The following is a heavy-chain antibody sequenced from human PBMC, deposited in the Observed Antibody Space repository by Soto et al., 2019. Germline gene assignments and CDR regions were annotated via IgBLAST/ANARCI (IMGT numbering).Heavy chain of an antibody. CDR1: GFTFSSYA. D-gene: IGHD5-18*01. Sequence: GGSLRLSCAASGFTFSSYAMSWVRQAPGKGLEWVSAISGSGGSTYYADSVKGRFTISRDNSKNTLYLQMNSLRAEDTAVYYCAKTPSKDTAMAYFDYWGQGTLVTVSS. V-gene: IGHV3-23*01. CDR3: AKTPSKDTAMAYFDY. J-gene: IGHJ4*02. CDR2: ISGSGGST.